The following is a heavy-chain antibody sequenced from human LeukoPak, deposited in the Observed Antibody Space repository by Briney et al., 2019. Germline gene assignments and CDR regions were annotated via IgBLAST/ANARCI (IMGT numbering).Heavy chain of an antibody. V-gene: IGHV3-66*01. CDR3: ARAIPFGGWFDP. J-gene: IGHJ5*02. CDR2: IYGGGTT. Sequence: GGSLTLSCASSGFTFSSNYMSWVRQAPGKGLEWVSVIYGGGTTYYADSVKGRFTISRDNSKNTLFLQMNSLRVEDTAVYYCARAIPFGGWFDPWGQGTPVTVSS. CDR1: GFTFSSNY. D-gene: IGHD3-16*01.